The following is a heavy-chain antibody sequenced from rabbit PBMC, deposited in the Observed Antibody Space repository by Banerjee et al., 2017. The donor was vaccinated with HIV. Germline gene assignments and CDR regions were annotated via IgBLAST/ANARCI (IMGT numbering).Heavy chain of an antibody. CDR3: ARSYAGYAGYGYTTVNL. J-gene: IGHJ4*01. CDR2: IYAGSSGST. Sequence: QSLEESGGDLVKPGASLTLTCTASRFDFSSGYDIYWVRQAPGKGPEWIACIYAGSSGSTYYASWAKGRFTISKSSSTTVTLQMTSLTAADTATYFCARSYAGYAGYGYTTVNLWGPGTLVTVS. V-gene: IGHV1S40*01. CDR1: RFDFSSGYD. D-gene: IGHD6-1*01.